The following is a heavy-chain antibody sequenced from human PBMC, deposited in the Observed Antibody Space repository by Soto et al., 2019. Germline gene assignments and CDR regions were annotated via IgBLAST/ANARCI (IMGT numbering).Heavy chain of an antibody. CDR1: GFTFSTYG. V-gene: IGHV3-30*18. Sequence: QVQLVESGGGVVQPGRSLRLSCAASGFTFSTYGMHWVRQAPGKGLEWVAVISYDGSNKYYADSVKGRFTISRDNSKNTLYLQMSSLRAADPAVYYWAKGFSYSVIDYWGQGTLVTVSS. J-gene: IGHJ4*02. CDR3: AKGFSYSVIDY. CDR2: ISYDGSNK. D-gene: IGHD5-18*01.